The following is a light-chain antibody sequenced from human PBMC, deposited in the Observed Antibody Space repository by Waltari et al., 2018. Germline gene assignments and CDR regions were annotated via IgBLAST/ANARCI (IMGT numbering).Light chain of an antibody. CDR1: SDINVGTYQ. J-gene: IGLJ3*02. Sequence: QAVLTQPASLSASPGASASLTCTLRSDINVGTYQIYWYQQRPGSPPQFLVKYRSGSEKPWVYVFPSRFSGSKVTSANAGILFISGLQSEDEAYYYCMILHNNAVVFGGGTKLTVL. CDR3: MILHNNAVV. CDR2: YRSGSEK. V-gene: IGLV5-45*01.